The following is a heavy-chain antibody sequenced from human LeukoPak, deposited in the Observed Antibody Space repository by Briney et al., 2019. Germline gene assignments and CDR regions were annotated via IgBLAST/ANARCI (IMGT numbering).Heavy chain of an antibody. D-gene: IGHD5/OR15-5a*01. Sequence: GGSLRLSCAASGFTFTTYQMNWVRQAPGKGLEWVSYISTGGSTIYYADSVKGRFTISRDNAKNSLYLQMNSLRAEDTAVYYCARSPYGVYEVFDFWGQGTLVTVSS. CDR2: ISTGGSTI. V-gene: IGHV3-48*03. CDR1: GFTFTTYQ. CDR3: ARSPYGVYEVFDF. J-gene: IGHJ4*02.